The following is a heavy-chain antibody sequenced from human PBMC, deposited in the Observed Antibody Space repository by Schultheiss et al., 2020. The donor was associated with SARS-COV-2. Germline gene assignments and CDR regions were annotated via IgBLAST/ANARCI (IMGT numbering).Heavy chain of an antibody. D-gene: IGHD5-18*01. V-gene: IGHV3-23*01. CDR3: ARERDSGRYSLGYDLEY. Sequence: GGSLRLSCAASGFTFSSYAMSWVRQAPGKGLEWVSAISGSGGSTYYADSVKGRFTISKDNSKNTLYLQMNSLRAEDTAVYYCARERDSGRYSLGYDLEYWGQGTLVTVSS. CDR1: GFTFSSYA. CDR2: ISGSGGST. J-gene: IGHJ4*02.